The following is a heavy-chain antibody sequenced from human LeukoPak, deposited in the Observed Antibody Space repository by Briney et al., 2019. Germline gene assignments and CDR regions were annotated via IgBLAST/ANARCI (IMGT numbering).Heavy chain of an antibody. V-gene: IGHV2-5*01. CDR2: NYWNDDN. Sequence: SGPTLVKPTQTLTLTCTFSGFSLSTSGVGVGWIRQPPGKALKRHAPNYWNDDNSYSPSLKSRITNTKDTSKNQVVLTMTNMDPVDTATYYCAHRSSSSGVLYWGQGTLVTVPS. CDR1: GFSLSTSGVG. D-gene: IGHD6-6*01. J-gene: IGHJ4*02. CDR3: AHRSSSSGVLY.